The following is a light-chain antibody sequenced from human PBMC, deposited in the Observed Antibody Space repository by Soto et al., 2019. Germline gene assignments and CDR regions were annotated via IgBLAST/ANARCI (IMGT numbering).Light chain of an antibody. CDR2: DVS. CDR1: SSDVGGYNY. V-gene: IGLV2-14*03. J-gene: IGLJ2*01. CDR3: SSYASSNPQV. Sequence: QSALTQPASVSGSPGQSITVYCIGSSSDVGGYNYVSWYQQHPGKAPKLMIHDVSDRPSGVSNRFSGSQSGNTASLTISGLQAEDEAYYYCSSYASSNPQVFGGGTKLTVL.